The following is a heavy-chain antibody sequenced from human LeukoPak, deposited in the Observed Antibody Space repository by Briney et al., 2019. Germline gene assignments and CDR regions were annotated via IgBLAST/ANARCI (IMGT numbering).Heavy chain of an antibody. CDR1: GFTFSSYA. D-gene: IGHD1-26*01. CDR3: AKRMSGSIVLAIDY. Sequence: GGSLRLSCAASGFTFSSYAMSWVRQAPGKGLEWVSAISGSGGSTYYADSVKGRFTISRDNSKNTLYLQMNSLRAEDTAVYYCAKRMSGSIVLAIDYWGQGILVTVSS. V-gene: IGHV3-23*01. J-gene: IGHJ4*02. CDR2: ISGSGGST.